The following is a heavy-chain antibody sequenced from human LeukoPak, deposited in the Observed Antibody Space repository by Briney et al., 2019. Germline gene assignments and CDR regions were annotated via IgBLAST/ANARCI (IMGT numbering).Heavy chain of an antibody. J-gene: IGHJ4*02. V-gene: IGHV3-48*01. CDR3: ARDYGDHGEYFDC. D-gene: IGHD4-17*01. CDR2: ISRSSSSI. CDR1: GFTFSSYG. Sequence: GGSLRLSCAASGFTFSSYGMHWVRQAPGKGLEWVSFISRSSSSIYYADSVKGRFTISRDNAKNSVYLQMSSLSGVDTAVYRCARDYGDHGEYFDCWGQGTLVTVSS.